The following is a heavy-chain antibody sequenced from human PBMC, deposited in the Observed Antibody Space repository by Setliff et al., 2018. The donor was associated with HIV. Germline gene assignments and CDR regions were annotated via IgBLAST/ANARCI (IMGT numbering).Heavy chain of an antibody. J-gene: IGHJ6*03. D-gene: IGHD3-10*01. CDR2: ISWRSTYI. V-gene: IGHV3-21*06. CDR1: GFTFSTRC. CDR3: SRSQGIGNYYMDD. Sequence: PGGSLRLSCAASGFTFSTRCMNWVRRAPGKGLEWISSISWRSTYIYYSDSVKGRFTISRDDATNSLFLQVNSLRDEDTAVYYCSRSQGIGNYYMDDWGTGTTVTVSS.